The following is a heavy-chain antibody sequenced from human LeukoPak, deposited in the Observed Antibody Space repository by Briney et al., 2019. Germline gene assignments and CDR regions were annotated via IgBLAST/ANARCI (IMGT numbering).Heavy chain of an antibody. Sequence: SGGSLRLSCAASGFTFSSYSMNWVRQAPGKGLEWVSSISSSSSYIYYADSVKGRFTISRDNAENSLYLQMNSLRAEDTAVYYCARDLPWGAGAVAYWGQGTLVTVSS. CDR3: ARDLPWGAGAVAY. J-gene: IGHJ4*02. D-gene: IGHD6-19*01. CDR2: ISSSSSYI. CDR1: GFTFSSYS. V-gene: IGHV3-21*01.